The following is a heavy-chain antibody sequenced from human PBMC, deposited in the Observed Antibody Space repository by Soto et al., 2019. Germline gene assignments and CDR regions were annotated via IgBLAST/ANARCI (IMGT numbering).Heavy chain of an antibody. J-gene: IGHJ4*02. CDR3: ARERYDSSGPSGGVIDY. CDR1: GGSFSGDY. CDR2: INHSGST. V-gene: IGHV4-34*01. D-gene: IGHD3-22*01. Sequence: SETLPVSCAVDGGSFSGDYWSWIRQPPGKGLEWIGEINHSGSTNYNPSLKSRVTISADTSKNQFSLKLSSVTAADTAVYYCARERYDSSGPSGGVIDYWGQGTLVTVS.